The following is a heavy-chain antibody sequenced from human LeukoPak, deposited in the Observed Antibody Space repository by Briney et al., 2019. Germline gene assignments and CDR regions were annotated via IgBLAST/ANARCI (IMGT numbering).Heavy chain of an antibody. D-gene: IGHD4-11*01. CDR2: INPILHTL. J-gene: IGHJ4*02. Sequence: SVKVSCKASGGTFSSHAISWVRQAPGQGLEWVGGINPILHTLTYAKKYQGRLTITKDESMNTASMDLSSQISDDTAVYCARGRTTGEFDYWGQGTLVTVSS. CDR1: GGTFSSHA. CDR3: ARGRTTGEFDY. V-gene: IGHV1-69*05.